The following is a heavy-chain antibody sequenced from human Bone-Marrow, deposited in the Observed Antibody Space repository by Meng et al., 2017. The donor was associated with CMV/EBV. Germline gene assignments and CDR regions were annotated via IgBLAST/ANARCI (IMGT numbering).Heavy chain of an antibody. CDR2: ISSSSSYI. J-gene: IGHJ4*02. CDR3: ARLYCSSTSCPQGMYFDY. V-gene: IGHV3-21*01. D-gene: IGHD2-2*01. Sequence: GESLKISCAASGFTVSSNYMSWVRQAPGKGLEWVSSISSSSSYIYYADSVKGRFTISRDNAKNSLYLQMNSLRAEDTAVYYCARLYCSSTSCPQGMYFDYWGQGTLVTVSS. CDR1: GFTVSSNY.